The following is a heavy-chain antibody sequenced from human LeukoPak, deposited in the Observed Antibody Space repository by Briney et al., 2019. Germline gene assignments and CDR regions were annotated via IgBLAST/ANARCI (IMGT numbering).Heavy chain of an antibody. CDR1: GFTFSDYY. CDR3: AREDKWYFDL. J-gene: IGHJ2*01. V-gene: IGHV3-11*05. Sequence: GGSLRLSCAASGFTFSDYYMSWIRQAPGKGLEWVSKISASGSYTNDADSVKGRFTISRDNAKNSLYLHMNSLRAEDTAVYYCAREDKWYFDLWGRGTLVTVSS. CDR2: ISASGSYT.